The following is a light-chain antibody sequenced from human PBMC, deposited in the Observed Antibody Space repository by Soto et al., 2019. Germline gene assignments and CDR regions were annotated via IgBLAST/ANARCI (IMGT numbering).Light chain of an antibody. J-gene: IGLJ2*01. V-gene: IGLV2-14*01. CDR1: SSDVGAYNY. CDR3: SSYSSSITVL. CDR2: EVS. Sequence: QSALTQPASVSGSPGQSITISCTGTSSDVGAYNYVSWYQQHPGKVPKLMIYEVSNRPSGVSDRFSGSKSGNTASLTISGLRAEAEADYYCSSYSSSITVLFGGGTKLPS.